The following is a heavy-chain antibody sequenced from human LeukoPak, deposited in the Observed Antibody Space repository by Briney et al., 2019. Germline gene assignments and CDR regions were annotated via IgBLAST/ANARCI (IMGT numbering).Heavy chain of an antibody. J-gene: IGHJ4*02. Sequence: QSGGSLRLSCAASGFTFSSYGMHWVRQAPGKGLEWVTVIYTDGSTKYYADSVKGRFTISRDNSQNTLYLQMNSLRAEDTAVYYCARNSGGRRYYFTEWGQGTLSPSP. D-gene: IGHD3-10*01. CDR3: ARNSGGRRYYFTE. V-gene: IGHV3-33*01. CDR1: GFTFSSYG. CDR2: IYTDGSTK.